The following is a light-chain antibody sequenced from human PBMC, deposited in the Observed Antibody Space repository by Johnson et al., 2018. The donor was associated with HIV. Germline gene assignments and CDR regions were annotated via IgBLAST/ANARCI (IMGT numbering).Light chain of an antibody. CDR2: ENN. CDR3: GTWDSSLSVYV. CDR1: SSNIGNNY. J-gene: IGLJ1*01. V-gene: IGLV1-51*02. Sequence: QSVLTQPPSVSAAPGQKVTITCSGSSSNIGNNYVSWYQQFPGTAPKLLIYENNKRPSGIPDRFSGSKSGTSVTLDITGLQTGDEADYYCGTWDSSLSVYVFGTGTKVPVL.